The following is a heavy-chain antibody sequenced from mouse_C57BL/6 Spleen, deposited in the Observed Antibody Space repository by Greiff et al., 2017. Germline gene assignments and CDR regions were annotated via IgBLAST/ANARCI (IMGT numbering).Heavy chain of an antibody. CDR3: TRSYYYGSSYYFDY. D-gene: IGHD1-1*01. Sequence: VQLKESGAELVRPGASVKLSCTASGFNIKDDYMHWVKQRPEQGLEWIGWIDPENGDTEYASKFQGKATITADTSSNTAYLQLSSLTSEDTAVYYCTRSYYYGSSYYFDYWGQGTTLTVSS. CDR1: GFNIKDDY. V-gene: IGHV14-4*01. J-gene: IGHJ2*01. CDR2: IDPENGDT.